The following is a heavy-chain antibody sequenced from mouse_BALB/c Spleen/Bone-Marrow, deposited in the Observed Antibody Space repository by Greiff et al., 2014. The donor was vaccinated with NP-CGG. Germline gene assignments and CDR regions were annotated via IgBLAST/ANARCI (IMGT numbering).Heavy chain of an antibody. CDR2: IDPSDSET. J-gene: IGHJ3*01. CDR3: ASPSDGNPFAY. Sequence: QVQLQQSGPQLVRPGASVKISCKASGYSFTSYWMHWVKQRPGQGLEWIGMIDPSDSETRLNQKFKDKATLTVDKSSSTAYIQLSSPTSEDSAVYYCASPSDGNPFAYWGQGTLVTVSA. CDR1: GYSFTSYW. V-gene: IGHV1S127*01. D-gene: IGHD2-1*01.